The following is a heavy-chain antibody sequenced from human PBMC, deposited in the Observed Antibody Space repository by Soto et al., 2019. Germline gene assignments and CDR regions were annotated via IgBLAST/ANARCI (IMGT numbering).Heavy chain of an antibody. CDR2: INPNSGGT. J-gene: IGHJ6*03. Sequence: VSSRGAAYRVSVYYMLGVVQAQKKGLEWMGWINPNSGGTNYAQKFQGWVTMTRDTSISTAYMELSRLRSDDTAVYYCARDRGLCNGGSCYESYYDMAVRGKGTTVTVSS. D-gene: IGHD2-15*01. CDR1: AYRVSVYY. CDR3: ARDRGLCNGGSCYESYYDMAV. V-gene: IGHV1-2*04.